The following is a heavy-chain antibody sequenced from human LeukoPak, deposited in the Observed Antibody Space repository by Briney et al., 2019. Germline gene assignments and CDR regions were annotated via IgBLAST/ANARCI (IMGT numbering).Heavy chain of an antibody. CDR2: IIPIFGTA. V-gene: IGHV1-69*05. D-gene: IGHD4-11*01. Sequence: SVKVSCKASGVTFSSYAISWVRQAPGQGLEWMGRIIPIFGTANYTQKFQGRVTITTDESTSTAYMELSSLRSEDTAVYYCARWDDYSDYVLGYWGHGTLVSVSS. CDR1: GVTFSSYA. J-gene: IGHJ4*01. CDR3: ARWDDYSDYVLGY.